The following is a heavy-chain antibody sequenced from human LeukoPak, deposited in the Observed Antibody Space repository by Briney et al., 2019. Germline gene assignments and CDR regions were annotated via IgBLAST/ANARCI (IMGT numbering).Heavy chain of an antibody. CDR1: GFTFSSYS. Sequence: GGSLRLSCAASGFTFSSYSMNWVRQAPGKGLEWVSYISSSSSSIYYADSVKGRFTISRDNAKNSLYLQMNSLRSEDSALYYCATYRSGWSFSNWGQGTLVTVSS. D-gene: IGHD6-19*01. CDR3: ATYRSGWSFSN. V-gene: IGHV3-48*01. CDR2: ISSSSSSI. J-gene: IGHJ4*02.